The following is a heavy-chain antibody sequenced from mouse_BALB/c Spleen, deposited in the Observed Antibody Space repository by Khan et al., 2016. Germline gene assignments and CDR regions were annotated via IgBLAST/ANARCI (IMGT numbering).Heavy chain of an antibody. J-gene: IGHJ2*01. D-gene: IGHD6-1*01. V-gene: IGHV5-6-3*01. CDR1: GFTFSSYG. CDR3: ARMADTTH. CDR2: INSNGGST. Sequence: EVELVESGGGLVQPGGSLKLSCAASGFTFSSYGMSWVRQTPDKRLELVATINSNGGSTYYPDSVKGRFTISRDNAKNALYLQMGSLKSEDTAMYYCARMADTTHWGQGITLTVS.